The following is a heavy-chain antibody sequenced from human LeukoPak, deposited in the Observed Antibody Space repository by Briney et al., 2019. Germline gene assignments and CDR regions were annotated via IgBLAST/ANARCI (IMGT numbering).Heavy chain of an antibody. CDR2: ISYIGRT. CDR1: DDSFSSHY. CDR3: ARDLVTVTKGFDI. D-gene: IGHD4-17*01. V-gene: IGHV4-59*11. J-gene: IGHJ3*02. Sequence: SETLSLTCAVSDDSFSSHYWTWIRQPPGKGLEWIGYISYIGRTNYNPSLKSRVTISIDTSKNQFSLKLTSVAAADTAVYYCARDLVTVTKGFDIWGQGTMVSASS.